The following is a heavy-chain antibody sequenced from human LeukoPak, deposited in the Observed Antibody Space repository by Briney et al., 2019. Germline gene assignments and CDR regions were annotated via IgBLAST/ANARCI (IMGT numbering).Heavy chain of an antibody. J-gene: IGHJ6*02. CDR3: AKDMNYYGSGSYDSYYYYGMDV. CDR2: ISYDGSNK. Sequence: GGSLRLSCAASGFTFSSYGMHWVRQAPGKGLEWVAVISYDGSNKYYADSVKGRFTISRDNSKNTLYLQMNSLRAEDTAVYYCAKDMNYYGSGSYDSYYYYGMDVWGQGTTVTVSS. CDR1: GFTFSSYG. D-gene: IGHD3-10*01. V-gene: IGHV3-30*18.